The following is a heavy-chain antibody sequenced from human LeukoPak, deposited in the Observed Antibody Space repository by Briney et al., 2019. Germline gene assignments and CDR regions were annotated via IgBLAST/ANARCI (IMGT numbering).Heavy chain of an antibody. CDR3: AKSSSGLNYGMDV. CDR1: GFTFSSYG. CDR2: ISYDGSNK. V-gene: IGHV3-30*18. Sequence: GGSLRLSCAASGFTFSSYGMDWVRQAPGKGLEWVAVISYDGSNKYYADSVKGRFTISRDNSKNTLYLQMNSLRAEDTAVYYCAKSSSGLNYGMDVWGQGTTVTVSS. D-gene: IGHD3-10*01. J-gene: IGHJ6*02.